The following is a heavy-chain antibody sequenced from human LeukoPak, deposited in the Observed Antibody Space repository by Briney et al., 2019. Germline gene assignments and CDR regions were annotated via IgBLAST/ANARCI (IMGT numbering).Heavy chain of an antibody. V-gene: IGHV4-39*07. Sequence: SETLSLTCTVSGGSISSGSYYWGWIRQPPGKGLEWIGSIYYSGSTYYNPSLKGRVTISVDKSKNQFSLKLSSMTAADTAVYYCARVPRGWNYAWFDPWGQGTLVTVSS. CDR1: GGSISSGSYY. CDR2: IYYSGST. J-gene: IGHJ5*02. CDR3: ARVPRGWNYAWFDP. D-gene: IGHD1-7*01.